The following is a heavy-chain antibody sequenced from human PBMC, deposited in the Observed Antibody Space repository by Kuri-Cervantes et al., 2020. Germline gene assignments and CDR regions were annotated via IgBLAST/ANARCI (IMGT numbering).Heavy chain of an antibody. D-gene: IGHD6-13*01. CDR2: ISYDGSNK. V-gene: IGHV3-30*01. J-gene: IGHJ4*02. Sequence: GESLKISCAASGFTFSSYAMHWVRQAPGKGLEWVAVISYDGSNKYYADSVKGRFTISRDNSKNTLYLEMNRVKTDDTAVYFCMVAASTTDYWGQGTLVTVSS. CDR1: GFTFSSYA. CDR3: MVAASTTDY.